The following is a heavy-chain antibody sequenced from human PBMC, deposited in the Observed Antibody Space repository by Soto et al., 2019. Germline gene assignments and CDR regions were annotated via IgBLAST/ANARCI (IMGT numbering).Heavy chain of an antibody. V-gene: IGHV3-21*01. D-gene: IGHD2-2*01. J-gene: IGHJ6*02. Sequence: PGGSLRLSCAASGFTLSSYSMNWVRQAPGKGLEWVSSISSSSSYIYYADSVKGRFTISRDNAKNSLYLQMNSLRAEDTAVYYCACNGFVPTSRIHYYYYRIHLWAQGTPVTVSS. CDR1: GFTLSSYS. CDR3: ACNGFVPTSRIHYYYYRIHL. CDR2: ISSSSSYI.